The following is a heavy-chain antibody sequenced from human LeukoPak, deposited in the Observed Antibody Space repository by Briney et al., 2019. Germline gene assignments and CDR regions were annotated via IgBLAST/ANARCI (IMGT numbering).Heavy chain of an antibody. CDR3: ARETYYYGSGSYPFDY. CDR1: GFTFSSYS. J-gene: IGHJ4*02. D-gene: IGHD3-10*01. Sequence: GGSLRLSCAATGFTFSSYSMNWVRQAPGKGLEWVSYISSSSSTIYYADSVKGRFTISRDNAKNSLYLQMNSLRAEDTAVYYCARETYYYGSGSYPFDYWGQGTLVTVSS. V-gene: IGHV3-48*04. CDR2: ISSSSSTI.